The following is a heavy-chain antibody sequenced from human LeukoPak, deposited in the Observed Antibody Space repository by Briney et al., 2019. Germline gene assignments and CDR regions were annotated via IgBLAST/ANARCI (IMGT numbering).Heavy chain of an antibody. Sequence: SGTLSLTCTVSGGSISSYYWSWIRQPPGKGLEWIGSIYYSGSTNYHPTLKSRVTIAVDTSKNQFSLKLSSVTVADTAVYYCASAGDYYYGMDVWGRGTTVTVSS. D-gene: IGHD3-10*01. CDR3: ASAGDYYYGMDV. V-gene: IGHV4-59*01. CDR2: IYYSGST. CDR1: GGSISSYY. J-gene: IGHJ6*02.